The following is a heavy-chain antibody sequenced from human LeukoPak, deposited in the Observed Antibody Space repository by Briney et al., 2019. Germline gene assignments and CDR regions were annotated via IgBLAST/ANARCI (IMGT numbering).Heavy chain of an antibody. Sequence: GGSLRLSCAASGFTFSTYGMHWVRQAPGKGLEWVAVISYDGNNKYYADSVKGRFTISRDNSKNTLYLQMNSLRPEDTAVYYCAKDRATVVTWGFDYWGQGTLVTVSS. J-gene: IGHJ4*02. V-gene: IGHV3-30*18. D-gene: IGHD4-23*01. CDR3: AKDRATVVTWGFDY. CDR2: ISYDGNNK. CDR1: GFTFSTYG.